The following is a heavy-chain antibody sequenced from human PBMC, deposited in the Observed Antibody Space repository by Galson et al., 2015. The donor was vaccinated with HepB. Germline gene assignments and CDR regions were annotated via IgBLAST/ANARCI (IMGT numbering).Heavy chain of an antibody. J-gene: IGHJ3*02. CDR2: IYPGDSDT. Sequence: QSGAEVKKPGESLKISCKGSGYSFTSYWIGWVRQMPGKGLEWMGIIYPGDSDTRYSPSFQGQVTISADKSISTAYLQWCSLKASDTAMYYCARRVELRYFDWNTGGAFDIWGQGTMVTVSS. CDR1: GYSFTSYW. D-gene: IGHD3-9*01. V-gene: IGHV5-51*01. CDR3: ARRVELRYFDWNTGGAFDI.